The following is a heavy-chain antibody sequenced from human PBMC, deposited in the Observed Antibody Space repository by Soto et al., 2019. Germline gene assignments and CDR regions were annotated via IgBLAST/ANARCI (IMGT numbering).Heavy chain of an antibody. CDR3: TRRCLADF. J-gene: IGHJ4*02. Sequence: EVQLLDSGGGLVQRGGSLRLSCAASGFSFSDYAMTWVRQVPGKGLEWGSVISNGGGSTYYADSVKGRFTISRDNSKNRLYLQMNSLRAEDTAIYYCTRRCLADFWGQGTLVTVSS. CDR2: ISNGGGST. V-gene: IGHV3-23*01. D-gene: IGHD3-16*01. CDR1: GFSFSDYA.